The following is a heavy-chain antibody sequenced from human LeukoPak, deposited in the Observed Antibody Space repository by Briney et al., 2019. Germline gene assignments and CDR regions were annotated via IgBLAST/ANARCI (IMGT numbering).Heavy chain of an antibody. D-gene: IGHD3-16*01. CDR1: AYTFTSYA. CDR2: ISAYNGNT. Sequence: ASVKVSCKASAYTFTSYAISWMRQAPGQGLEWMGWISAYNGNTNYAQKLQGRVTMTTDTSTSTAYMELRSLRSDDTAVYYCARDSRGSRIQEFWGQGTLVTVSS. V-gene: IGHV1-18*01. J-gene: IGHJ4*02. CDR3: ARDSRGSRIQEF.